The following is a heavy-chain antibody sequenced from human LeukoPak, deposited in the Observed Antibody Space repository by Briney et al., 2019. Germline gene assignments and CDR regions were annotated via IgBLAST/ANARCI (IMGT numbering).Heavy chain of an antibody. CDR2: IIPIFGTA. J-gene: IGHJ4*02. Sequence: GASVKVSCKAFGGTFSSYAISWVRQAPGQGLEWMGGIIPIFGTANYAQKFQGRVTITADESTSTAYMELSSLRSEDTAVYYCARPPPSKYSSSWYAIVDYWGQGTLVTVSS. V-gene: IGHV1-69*13. CDR3: ARPPPSKYSSSWYAIVDY. D-gene: IGHD6-13*01. CDR1: GGTFSSYA.